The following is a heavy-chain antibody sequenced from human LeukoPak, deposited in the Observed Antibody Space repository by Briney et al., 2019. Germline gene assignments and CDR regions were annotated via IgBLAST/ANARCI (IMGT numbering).Heavy chain of an antibody. Sequence: SGGSLRLSCAASGFIFSGSAMHWVRQAPGKGLEWVAVISYDGSNKYYADSVKGRFTISRDNSKNTLYLQMNSLRAEDTAVYYCARETPYGDYGGDYGMDVWGQGTTVTVSS. V-gene: IGHV3-30-3*01. CDR3: ARETPYGDYGGDYGMDV. D-gene: IGHD4-17*01. J-gene: IGHJ6*02. CDR1: GFIFSGSA. CDR2: ISYDGSNK.